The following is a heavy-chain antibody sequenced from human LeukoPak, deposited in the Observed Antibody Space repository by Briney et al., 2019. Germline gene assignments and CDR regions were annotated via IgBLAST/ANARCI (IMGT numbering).Heavy chain of an antibody. D-gene: IGHD1-26*01. J-gene: IGHJ4*02. V-gene: IGHV3-9*01. CDR1: GFTFGDYA. CDR3: AKDRGDGDSGRYWSFIFDY. CDR2: ISWNSGSI. Sequence: QAGRSLRLSCAASGFTFGDYAMHWVRQAPGKGLEWVSGISWNSGSIGYADSVKGRFTISRDNAKNSLYLQMNSLRAEDTALYYCAKDRGDGDSGRYWSFIFDYWGQGTLVTVSS.